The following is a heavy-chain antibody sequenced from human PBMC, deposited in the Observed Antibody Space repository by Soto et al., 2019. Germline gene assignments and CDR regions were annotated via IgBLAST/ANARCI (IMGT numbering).Heavy chain of an antibody. Sequence: GGTLRLSCAASGFTVSRYRMNWVRQAPGKGLEWVSSISSSSSYIYYADSVKGRFTISRDNAKNSLYLQMNSLRAEDTAVYYCARYLTIFGVVDVDYSGQGILVTVSS. CDR1: GFTVSRYR. CDR3: ARYLTIFGVVDVDY. CDR2: ISSSSSYI. J-gene: IGHJ4*02. D-gene: IGHD3-3*01. V-gene: IGHV3-21*01.